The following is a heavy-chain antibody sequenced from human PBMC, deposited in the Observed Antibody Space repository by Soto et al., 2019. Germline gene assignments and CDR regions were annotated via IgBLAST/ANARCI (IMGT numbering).Heavy chain of an antibody. D-gene: IGHD3-16*01. J-gene: IGHJ6*02. CDR2: VYYTGST. V-gene: IGHV4-59*01. CDR1: GGSIGSYY. CDR3: ARVITYHYGMDV. Sequence: PSETLSLTCNVSGGSIGSYYWNWLRQPAGKGLEWIGYVYYTGSTNYNPSLEGRATTSVDSSKNQVSLNLRSVTAAESATYYCARVITYHYGMDVWGQGITVTVSS.